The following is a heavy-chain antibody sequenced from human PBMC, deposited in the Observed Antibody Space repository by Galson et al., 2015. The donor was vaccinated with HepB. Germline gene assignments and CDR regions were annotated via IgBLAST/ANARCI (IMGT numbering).Heavy chain of an antibody. V-gene: IGHV1-18*01. CDR1: GYTFNNYG. Sequence: SVKVSCKASGYTFNNYGLTWVRQAPGQGLEWMGWISPYNGNTNYAQKFQGRVTMTTDASTSTAYMELRSLRSDDTAVYYCARVEMSHYYFDFWGRETLVTVSS. J-gene: IGHJ4*02. CDR2: ISPYNGNT. CDR3: ARVEMSHYYFDF. D-gene: IGHD5-12*01.